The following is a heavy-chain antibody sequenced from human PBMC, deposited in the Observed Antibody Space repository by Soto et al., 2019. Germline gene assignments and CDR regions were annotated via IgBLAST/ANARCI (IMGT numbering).Heavy chain of an antibody. J-gene: IGHJ4*02. V-gene: IGHV1-69*06. CDR1: GGTFSSYA. CDR2: IIPIFGTA. Sequence: SVKVSCKASGGTFSSYAISWVRQAPGQGLEWMGGIIPIFGTANYAQKFQGRVTITADKSTSTAYMELSSLRSEDTAVYYCARAPSKYYYGSGRTGWGQGTRVTVSS. CDR3: ARAPSKYYYGSGRTG. D-gene: IGHD3-10*01.